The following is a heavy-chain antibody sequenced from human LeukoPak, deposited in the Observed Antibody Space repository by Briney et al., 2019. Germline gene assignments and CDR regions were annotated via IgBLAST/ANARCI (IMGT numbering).Heavy chain of an antibody. V-gene: IGHV3-21*01. CDR2: LSKSSTYV. J-gene: IGHJ5*02. D-gene: IGHD3/OR15-3a*01. CDR1: GFTFNTYS. CDR3: ARDREASDDFNWFDP. Sequence: PGGSLRLSCPASGFTFNTYSMSWVRQAPGKGLEWVSSLSKSSTYVYYAASVKGRFTISRDNAKNSLFLEMNGLRAEDTAVYYCARDREASDDFNWFDPWGPGTPVTVSS.